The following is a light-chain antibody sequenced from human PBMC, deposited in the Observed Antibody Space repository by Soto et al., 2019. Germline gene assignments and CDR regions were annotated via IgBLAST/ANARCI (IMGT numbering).Light chain of an antibody. J-gene: IGKJ5*01. CDR3: QQYSKWPIT. CDR2: GIS. V-gene: IGKV3-15*01. CDR1: QSVNSN. Sequence: IVLTQSPGTLSLSPGSRATLSCRASQSVNSNFLAWYQQHPGQPPRLLIYGISTRATGIPARFSGSGSGTEFSLTISSLQSEDFAVYYCQQYSKWPITFGQGTRL.